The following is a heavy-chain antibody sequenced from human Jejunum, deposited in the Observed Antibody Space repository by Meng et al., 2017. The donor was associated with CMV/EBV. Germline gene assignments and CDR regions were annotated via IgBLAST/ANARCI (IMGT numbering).Heavy chain of an antibody. D-gene: IGHD2-21*01. Sequence: CEVSGLTSNNYAMSWVRQGPGKGLEWVANINQDGGEKYYADSVKGRFSIFRDNAKNSLYLQMNSLRAEDTAVYYCAAYIKDAFDLWGQGTRVTVSS. CDR1: GLTSNNYA. V-gene: IGHV3-7*01. CDR2: INQDGGEK. CDR3: AAYIKDAFDL. J-gene: IGHJ3*01.